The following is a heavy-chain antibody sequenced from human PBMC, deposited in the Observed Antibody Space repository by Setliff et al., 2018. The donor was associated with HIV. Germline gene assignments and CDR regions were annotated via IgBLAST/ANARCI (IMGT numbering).Heavy chain of an antibody. CDR2: ISSSGSTI. CDR1: GFTFSDYY. J-gene: IGHJ4*02. D-gene: IGHD2-21*02. V-gene: IGHV3-11*01. Sequence: PGGSLRLSCAASGFTFSDYYMSWIRQAPGKGLEWVSYISSSGSTIYYADSVKGRFTISRDNAKNSLYLQMNSLRAEDTAVYYCASAYCGGDCSSWGFFDYWGQGTLVTVSS. CDR3: ASAYCGGDCSSWGFFDY.